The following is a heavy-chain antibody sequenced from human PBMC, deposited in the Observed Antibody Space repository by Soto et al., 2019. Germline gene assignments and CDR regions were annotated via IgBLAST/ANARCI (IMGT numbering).Heavy chain of an antibody. D-gene: IGHD3-10*01. CDR3: ARLLWFGELFNRYFDY. Sequence: GGSLRLSCAASGFTFSNHAMSWVRQAPGKGLEWVSYISSSGSTIYYADSVKGRFTISRDNAKNSLYLQMNSLRAEDTAVYYCARLLWFGELFNRYFDYWGQGTLVTVSS. CDR1: GFTFSNHA. J-gene: IGHJ4*02. CDR2: ISSSGSTI. V-gene: IGHV3-11*01.